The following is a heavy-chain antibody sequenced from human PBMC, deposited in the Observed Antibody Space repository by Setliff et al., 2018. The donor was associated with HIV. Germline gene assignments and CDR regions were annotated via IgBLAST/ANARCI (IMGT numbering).Heavy chain of an antibody. D-gene: IGHD6-13*01. CDR1: GSTFTSYG. J-gene: IGHJ6*02. CDR2: ISAYNGNT. V-gene: IGHV1-18*01. Sequence: ASVTVSCKASGSTFTSYGISWVRQAPGHGLEWMGWISAYNGNTNYAQNFQGRVTITRDTSASTAYMEVSSLRSEYTAVYYCSRDFPSPDYSSSWSHLYYHYGMDVWGQGTTVTVSS. CDR3: SRDFPSPDYSSSWSHLYYHYGMDV.